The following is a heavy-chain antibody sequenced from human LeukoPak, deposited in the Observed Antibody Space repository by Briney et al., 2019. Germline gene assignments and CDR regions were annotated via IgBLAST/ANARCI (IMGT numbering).Heavy chain of an antibody. CDR1: GGSISSGSYY. CDR3: ARRYYDSGGWFDP. J-gene: IGHJ5*02. Sequence: SETLSLTCTVSGGSISSGSYYWSWIRQPAGEGLEWIGRIYTSGSTNYNPSLKSRVTISVDTSKNQFSLKLSSVTAADTAVYYCARRYYDSGGWFDPWGQGTLVTVSS. V-gene: IGHV4-61*02. D-gene: IGHD3-22*01. CDR2: IYTSGST.